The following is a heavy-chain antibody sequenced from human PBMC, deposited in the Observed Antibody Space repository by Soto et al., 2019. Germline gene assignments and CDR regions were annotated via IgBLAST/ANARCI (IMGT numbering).Heavy chain of an antibody. Sequence: QVQLVQSGAEVRKPGSSVKVSCKASGGTFSRYAINWVRQAPGRGLEWVGGIIPMFGTTNYAQKFKGRVTITADESTSTVYMELNTLRSEDAAVYYCARASIHGSSWYFWFDPWGQGTLVTVSS. CDR3: ARASIHGSSWYFWFDP. CDR1: GGTFSRYA. V-gene: IGHV1-69*01. J-gene: IGHJ5*01. D-gene: IGHD6-13*01. CDR2: IIPMFGTT.